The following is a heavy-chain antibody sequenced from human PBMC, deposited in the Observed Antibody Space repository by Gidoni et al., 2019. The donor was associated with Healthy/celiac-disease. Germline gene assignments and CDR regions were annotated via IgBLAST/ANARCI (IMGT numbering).Heavy chain of an antibody. CDR2: ISGSGGST. Sequence: EVQMLESGGGLVQPGGSLRLSCAASGFNFSSCDMSWFRQAPGKGLEWVSAISGSGGSTYYADSVKGRFTISRDNSKNTLYLQMNSLRAEDTAVYYCARSPYRYYYDSSGYFDYWGQGTLVTVSS. V-gene: IGHV3-23*01. CDR1: GFNFSSCD. D-gene: IGHD3-22*01. J-gene: IGHJ4*02. CDR3: ARSPYRYYYDSSGYFDY.